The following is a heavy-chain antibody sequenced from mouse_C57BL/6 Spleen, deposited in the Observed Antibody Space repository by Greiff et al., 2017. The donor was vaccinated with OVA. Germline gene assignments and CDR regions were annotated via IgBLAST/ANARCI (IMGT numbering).Heavy chain of an antibody. Sequence: VQLKESGEGLVKPGGSLKLSCAASGFTFSSYAMSWVRQTPEKRLEWVAYISSGGDYIYYADTVKGRFTISRDNARNTLYLQMSSLKSEDTAMYYCTREDYGSSLAYWGQGTLVTVSA. CDR3: TREDYGSSLAY. J-gene: IGHJ3*01. CDR2: ISSGGDYI. CDR1: GFTFSSYA. V-gene: IGHV5-9-1*02. D-gene: IGHD1-1*01.